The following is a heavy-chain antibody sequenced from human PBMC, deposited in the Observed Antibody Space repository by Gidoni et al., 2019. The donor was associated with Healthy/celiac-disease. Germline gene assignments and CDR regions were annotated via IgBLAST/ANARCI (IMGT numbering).Heavy chain of an antibody. CDR2: INPSGGST. J-gene: IGHJ4*02. V-gene: IGHV1-46*01. CDR1: GYTFTSYY. D-gene: IGHD2-15*01. Sequence: QVQLVPSGAEVKKPGASVMVYCMASGYTFTSYYTHWLRQAPGHGLEWMGIINPSGGSTSYAQKFQGRVTMTRDTSTSTVYMELSSLRSEDTAVYYCARQDIVVVVAAFGTREGSYDYWGQGTLVTVSS. CDR3: ARQDIVVVVAAFGTREGSYDY.